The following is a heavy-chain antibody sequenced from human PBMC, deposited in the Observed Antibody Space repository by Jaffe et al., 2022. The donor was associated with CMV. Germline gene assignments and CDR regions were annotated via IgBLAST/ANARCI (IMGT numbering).Heavy chain of an antibody. CDR3: ARDGTRLGYCSSTSCYDRWFYYYGMDV. Sequence: EVQLVESGGGLVKPGGSLRLSCAASGFTFSSYSMNWVRQAPGKGLEWVSSISSSSSYIYYADSVKGRFTISRDNAKNSLYLQMNSLRAEDTAVYYCARDGTRLGYCSSTSCYDRWFYYYGMDVWGQGTTVTVSS. J-gene: IGHJ6*02. CDR2: ISSSSSYI. D-gene: IGHD2-2*01. V-gene: IGHV3-21*01. CDR1: GFTFSSYS.